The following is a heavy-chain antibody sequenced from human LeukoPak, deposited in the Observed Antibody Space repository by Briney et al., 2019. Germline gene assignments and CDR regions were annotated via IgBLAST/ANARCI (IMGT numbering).Heavy chain of an antibody. CDR3: ARHFGVVTKGVYYYYYGMDV. J-gene: IGHJ6*02. Sequence: GGSLRLSCVASGFTVSSNYMSWVRQAPGKGLEWVSVIYSGGSTYYADSVKGRFTISRDNSKNTLYLQMNSLRAEDTAVYYCARHFGVVTKGVYYYYYGMDVWGQGTTVTVSS. CDR1: GFTVSSNY. D-gene: IGHD3-3*01. CDR2: IYSGGST. V-gene: IGHV3-66*04.